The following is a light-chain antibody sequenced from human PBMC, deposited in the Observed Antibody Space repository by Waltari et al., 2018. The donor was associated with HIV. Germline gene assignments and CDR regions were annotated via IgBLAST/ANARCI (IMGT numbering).Light chain of an antibody. V-gene: IGLV3-9*01. CDR1: NIGSKD. CDR3: QVWESSTDVV. CDR2: REI. J-gene: IGLJ3*02. Sequence: SYEVTQPLSMSVAPGQTARITCGGNNIGSKDVFWYRQRPGQAPMLVIYREINRPSGIPERYSGSKSVHAATLTISGAQAGDEADYYCQVWESSTDVVFGGGTKLNVL.